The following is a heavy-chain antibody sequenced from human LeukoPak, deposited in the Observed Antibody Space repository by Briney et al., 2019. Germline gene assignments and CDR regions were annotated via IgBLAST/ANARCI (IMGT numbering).Heavy chain of an antibody. D-gene: IGHD1-26*01. J-gene: IGHJ6*03. CDR3: AKPFIVGATGYYYYYMDV. CDR2: ISGSGGTT. V-gene: IGHV3-23*01. CDR1: GFTFSRYD. Sequence: GGSLRLSCAASGFTFSRYDMSWVRQAPGKGLEWVSAISGSGGTTHYADSVKGRFTISRDNSKNTLYLQMNSLRAEDTAVYYCAKPFIVGATGYYYYYMDVWSKGTTVTVSS.